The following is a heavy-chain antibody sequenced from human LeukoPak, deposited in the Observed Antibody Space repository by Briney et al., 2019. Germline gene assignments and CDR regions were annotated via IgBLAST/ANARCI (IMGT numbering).Heavy chain of an antibody. CDR3: AKWGDYDVLTGYYVPDY. Sequence: PGASLRLSCAASGFTFSNYAMSRVRQAPGKGLEWVSAILDSGGSTYYADSVKGRFTVSRDNSKSTLYLQMNSLRAEDTALYYCAKWGDYDVLTGYYVPDYWGQGTLVTVSS. CDR1: GFTFSNYA. V-gene: IGHV3-23*01. J-gene: IGHJ4*02. D-gene: IGHD3-9*01. CDR2: ILDSGGST.